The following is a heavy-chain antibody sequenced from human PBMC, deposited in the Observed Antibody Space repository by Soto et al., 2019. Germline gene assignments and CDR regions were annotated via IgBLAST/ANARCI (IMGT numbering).Heavy chain of an antibody. CDR1: GFTCSSYI. Sequence: EVQLVESGGGLVKPGGSLRLSCAASGFTCSSYIMNWVRQAPGKGLEWVSSISSSSSYIYYADSVKGRFTISRDNAKNSLYLQMNSLRAEDTAVYYCARDLYSSSARYFDYWGQGTLVTVSS. D-gene: IGHD6-6*01. CDR2: ISSSSSYI. V-gene: IGHV3-21*06. J-gene: IGHJ4*02. CDR3: ARDLYSSSARYFDY.